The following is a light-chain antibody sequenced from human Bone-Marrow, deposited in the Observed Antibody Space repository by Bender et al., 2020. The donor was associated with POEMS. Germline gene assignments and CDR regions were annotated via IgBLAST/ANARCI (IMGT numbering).Light chain of an antibody. CDR3: CAYVGSYTYV. V-gene: IGLV2-23*02. CDR2: EVM. CDR1: SIDVESYNL. J-gene: IGLJ1*01. Sequence: ALTQPASVSGSPGQSITISCTGTSIDVESYNLVSWYQQHPGKVPKLIIFEVMKRPSGVSNRFSGSKSGNTAFLTISGLQAADEADYYCCAYVGSYTYVFGGGTLVTVL.